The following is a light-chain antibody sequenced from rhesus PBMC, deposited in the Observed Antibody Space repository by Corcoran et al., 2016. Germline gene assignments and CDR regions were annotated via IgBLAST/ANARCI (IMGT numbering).Light chain of an antibody. J-gene: IGKJ1*01. Sequence: DIQMTQSPSSLSASVGDTVTITCRASQDFSSYLSWFQQKPGKAPKLLIYAATTLQSGGPSRFSGSGSGTAFTLTISSLQPEDFATYYCQQYKTYPWTFVQGTKVEIK. CDR2: AAT. V-gene: IGKV1-28*02. CDR3: QQYKTYPWT. CDR1: QDFSSY.